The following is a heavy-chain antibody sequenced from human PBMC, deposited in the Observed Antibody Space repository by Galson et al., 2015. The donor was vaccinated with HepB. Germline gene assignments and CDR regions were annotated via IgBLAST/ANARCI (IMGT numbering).Heavy chain of an antibody. D-gene: IGHD6-13*01. Sequence: SLRLSCAASGFTFSSYWMSWVRQAPGKGLEWVANIKQDGSEKYYVDSVKGRFTISRDNAKNSLYLQMNSLRAEDTAVYYCARDAGSSWCVVMADFDYCGQGTLVTVSS. CDR1: GFTFSSYW. V-gene: IGHV3-7*01. J-gene: IGHJ4*02. CDR2: IKQDGSEK. CDR3: ARDAGSSWCVVMADFDY.